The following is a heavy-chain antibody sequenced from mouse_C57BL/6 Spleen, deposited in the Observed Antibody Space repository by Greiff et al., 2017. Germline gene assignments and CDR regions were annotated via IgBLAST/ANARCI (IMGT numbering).Heavy chain of an antibody. Sequence: EVKVEESGGGLVKPGGSLKLSCAASGFTFSSYAMSWVRQTPEKRLEWVATISDGGSYTYYPDNVKGRFTISRDNAKNNLYLQMSHLKSEDTAMYYCARDVGNWGYAMDYWGQGTSVTVSS. D-gene: IGHD4-1*01. CDR3: ARDVGNWGYAMDY. CDR1: GFTFSSYA. J-gene: IGHJ4*01. CDR2: ISDGGSYT. V-gene: IGHV5-4*01.